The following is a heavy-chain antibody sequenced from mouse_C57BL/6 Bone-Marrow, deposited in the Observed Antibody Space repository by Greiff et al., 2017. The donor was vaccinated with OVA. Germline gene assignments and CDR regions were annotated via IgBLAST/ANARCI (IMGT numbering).Heavy chain of an antibody. J-gene: IGHJ2*01. CDR1: GFTFSDYY. CDR3: ARDGDYFDY. Sequence: EVNLVESEGGLVQPGSSMKLSCTASGFTFSDYYMAWVRQVPEKGLEWVANINYDGSSTYYLDSLKSRFIISRDNAKNILYLQMSSLKSEDTATYYCARDGDYFDYWGQGTTLTVSS. D-gene: IGHD2-13*01. CDR2: INYDGSST. V-gene: IGHV5-16*01.